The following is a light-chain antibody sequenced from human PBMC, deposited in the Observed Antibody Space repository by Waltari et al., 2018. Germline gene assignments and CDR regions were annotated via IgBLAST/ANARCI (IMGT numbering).Light chain of an antibody. Sequence: IVLTQSPGTLSLSPGESATLSCRTSQSVTRPLAWYQQKPGQAPRLLIYGASNRATGIPDRFSGSGSGTDFSLTISSLEPEDFAVYYCQHYLRLPVTFGQGTKVEVK. V-gene: IGKV3-20*01. CDR2: GAS. CDR1: QSVTRP. J-gene: IGKJ1*01. CDR3: QHYLRLPVT.